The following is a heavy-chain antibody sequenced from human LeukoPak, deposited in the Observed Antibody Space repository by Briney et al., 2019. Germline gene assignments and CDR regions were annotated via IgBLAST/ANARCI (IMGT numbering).Heavy chain of an antibody. D-gene: IGHD2-2*03. J-gene: IGHJ4*02. Sequence: GRSLRLSCAASGFTFSSYGMHWVRQAPGKGLEWVAVIWNDGSNKYYADSVKGRFTISRDNSKNTLYLQMNSLRAEDTAVYYCAKHGYCSGISCFFDFWGQGTLVTVSS. V-gene: IGHV3-33*06. CDR3: AKHGYCSGISCFFDF. CDR2: IWNDGSNK. CDR1: GFTFSSYG.